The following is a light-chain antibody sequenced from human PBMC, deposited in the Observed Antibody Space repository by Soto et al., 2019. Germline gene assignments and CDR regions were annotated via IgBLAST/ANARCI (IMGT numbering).Light chain of an antibody. J-gene: IGKJ1*01. CDR3: QQYYSYPWT. CDR1: QSISSY. CDR2: AAS. V-gene: IGKV1-39*01. Sequence: DIQMPQSPSSLSASVGDRVAITCRASQSISSYLNWYQQKPGKAPKLLIYAASTLQSGVPSRFSGSGSGTDFTLTISCLQSEDFATYYCQQYYSYPWTFGQGTKVDIK.